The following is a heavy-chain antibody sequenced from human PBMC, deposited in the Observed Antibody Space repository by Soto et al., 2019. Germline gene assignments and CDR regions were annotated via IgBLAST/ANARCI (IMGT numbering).Heavy chain of an antibody. CDR1: GSTFSRYE. CDR2: ISGSSSMI. Sequence: GGSLRLSCAASGSTFSRYEINWVRQAPGKRLEWVSYISGSSSMIYYADSVKGRFTISRDNAKNSLYLQMNSLRAEDTAVYYCANDFWSEYSWGQATLVTVSS. CDR3: ANDFWSEYS. D-gene: IGHD3-3*01. V-gene: IGHV3-48*03. J-gene: IGHJ5*02.